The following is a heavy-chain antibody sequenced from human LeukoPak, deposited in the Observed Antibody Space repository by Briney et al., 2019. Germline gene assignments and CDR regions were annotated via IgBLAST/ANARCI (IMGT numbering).Heavy chain of an antibody. CDR1: GGSISSYY. CDR3: ARGYEKFGELSPLSY. D-gene: IGHD3-10*01. Sequence: SETLSPTCTVSGGSISSYYWSWIRQPPGKGLEWIGYIYYSGSTNYNPSLKSRATISVDTSKNQFSLKLSSVTAADTAVYYCARGYEKFGELSPLSYWGQGTLVTVSS. V-gene: IGHV4-59*01. J-gene: IGHJ4*02. CDR2: IYYSGST.